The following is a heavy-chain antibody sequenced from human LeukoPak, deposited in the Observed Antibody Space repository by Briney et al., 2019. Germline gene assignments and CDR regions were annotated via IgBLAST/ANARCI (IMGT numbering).Heavy chain of an antibody. D-gene: IGHD3-22*01. CDR1: GGSISSGDYY. V-gene: IGHV4-30-4*01. CDR3: ARETHYYDSRGYPVLNAFDI. Sequence: PSETLSLTCTVSGGSISSGDYYWSWIRQPPGKGLEWIGYIYYSGSTYYNPSLKSRVTISVDTSKNQFSLKLSSVTAADTAVYYCARETHYYDSRGYPVLNAFDIWGQGTMVTVSS. J-gene: IGHJ3*02. CDR2: IYYSGST.